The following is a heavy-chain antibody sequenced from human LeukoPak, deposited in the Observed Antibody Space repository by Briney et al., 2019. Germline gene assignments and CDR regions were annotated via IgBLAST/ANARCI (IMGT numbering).Heavy chain of an antibody. CDR3: ARGRIALL. CDR2: VKEDGSEK. J-gene: IGHJ4*02. CDR1: GFTFTSDW. D-gene: IGHD2-15*01. Sequence: GGSLRLSCAASGFTFTSDWMSWVRQAPGKGLEWVASVKEDGSEKYYVDSVKGRFTISRDNAKNSMSLQMNSLRAEDTAVYYCARGRIALLWGQGTLVTVSS. V-gene: IGHV3-7*01.